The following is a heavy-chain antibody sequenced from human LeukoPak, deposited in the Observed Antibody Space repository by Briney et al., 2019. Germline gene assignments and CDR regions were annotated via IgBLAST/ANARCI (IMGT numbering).Heavy chain of an antibody. Sequence: PSETLSLTCTVSGGSISSSSYCWGWIRQPPGKGLEWIGSIYYSGSTYYNPSLKSRVTISVDTSKNQFSLKLSSVTAADTAVYYCARVGARGKLSWGQGTLVTVSS. CDR2: IYYSGST. CDR1: GGSISSSSYC. D-gene: IGHD3-10*01. J-gene: IGHJ4*02. CDR3: ARVGARGKLS. V-gene: IGHV4-39*07.